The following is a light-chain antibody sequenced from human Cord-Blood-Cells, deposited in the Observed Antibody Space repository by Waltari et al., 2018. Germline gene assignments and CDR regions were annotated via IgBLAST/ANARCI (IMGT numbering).Light chain of an antibody. CDR2: EGS. CDR1: SRDVGSCNL. Sequence: QSALTQPAPASGHPGQSFTISCPGTSRDVGSCNLVPWYQQHPGKAPKLMIYEGSKRPSGVSNRFSGSKSGNTASLTISGLQAEDEADYYCCSYAGSSTYVFGTGTKVTVL. V-gene: IGLV2-23*01. CDR3: CSYAGSSTYV. J-gene: IGLJ1*01.